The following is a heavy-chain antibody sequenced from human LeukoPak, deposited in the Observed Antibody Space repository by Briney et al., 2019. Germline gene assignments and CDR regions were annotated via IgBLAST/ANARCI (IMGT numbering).Heavy chain of an antibody. CDR3: AKGAATMGDC. V-gene: IGHV3-23*01. CDR1: GFTYSCYA. Sequence: PGGSLRLPRASSGFTYSCYAMSGAPQAPGKGWEGVSGISSRGGRTYYADSVKGRFTISRDNSKNTLYLQMNSLRGEDTAVYYCAKGAATMGDCWGQGILVTVS. CDR2: ISSRGGRT. J-gene: IGHJ4*02. D-gene: IGHD5-12*01.